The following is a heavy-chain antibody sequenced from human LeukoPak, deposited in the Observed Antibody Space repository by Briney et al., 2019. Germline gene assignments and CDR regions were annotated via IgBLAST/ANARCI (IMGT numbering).Heavy chain of an antibody. CDR2: ISAYNGNT. J-gene: IGHJ4*02. CDR1: GYTFTSYG. CDR3: AREIYSSGWYPTVSYFDY. Sequence: ASVKVSCKASGYTFTSYGISWVRQAPGQGLEWMGWISAYNGNTNYAQKLQGRVTMTTDTSTGTAYMELRSLRSDDTAVYYCAREIYSSGWYPTVSYFDYWGQGTLVTASS. V-gene: IGHV1-18*01. D-gene: IGHD6-19*01.